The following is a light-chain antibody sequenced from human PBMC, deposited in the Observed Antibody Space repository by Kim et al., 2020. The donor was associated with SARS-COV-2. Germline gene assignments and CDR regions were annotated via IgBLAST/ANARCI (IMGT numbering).Light chain of an antibody. CDR2: EVS. J-gene: IGLJ2*01. V-gene: IGLV2-8*01. Sequence: GQSVTISCTGTSSDVGGYNYVSWYQQHPGKAPKLMIYEVSKRPSGVPDRFSGSKSGNTASLTVSGLQAEDEADYYCSSYAGSNNLVFGGGTRLTVL. CDR3: SSYAGSNNLV. CDR1: SSDVGGYNY.